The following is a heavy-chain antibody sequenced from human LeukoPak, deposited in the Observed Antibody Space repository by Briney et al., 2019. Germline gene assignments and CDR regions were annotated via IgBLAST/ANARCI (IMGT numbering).Heavy chain of an antibody. CDR3: ARLYSGSHHSPAY. V-gene: IGHV1-69*13. D-gene: IGHD1-26*01. CDR1: GGTFSSYA. J-gene: IGHJ4*02. Sequence: SVKVSCKASGGTFSSYAISRVRQAPGQGLEWMGGIIPIFGTANYAQKFQGRVTITADESTSTAYMELSSLRSEDTAVYYCARLYSGSHHSPAYWGQGTLVTVSS. CDR2: IIPIFGTA.